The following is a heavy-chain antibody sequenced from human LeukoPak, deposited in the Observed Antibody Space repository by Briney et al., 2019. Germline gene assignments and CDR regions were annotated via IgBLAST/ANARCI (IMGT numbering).Heavy chain of an antibody. CDR3: ARDPHGYSSGWYYFDY. CDR2: ISYSGNT. CDR1: GGSISSYY. V-gene: IGHV4-59*01. Sequence: LETLSLTCTVSGGSISSYYWSWTRQPPGKGLEWIGYISYSGNTNYNPSLKSRVTISVDTSKNQFSLRLSSVTAADTAVYYCARDPHGYSSGWYYFDYWGQGTLVIVSS. D-gene: IGHD6-19*01. J-gene: IGHJ4*02.